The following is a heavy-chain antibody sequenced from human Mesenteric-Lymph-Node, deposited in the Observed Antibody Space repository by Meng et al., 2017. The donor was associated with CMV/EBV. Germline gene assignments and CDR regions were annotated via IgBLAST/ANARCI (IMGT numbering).Heavy chain of an antibody. Sequence: GESLKISCAASGFTFSNFEMNWVRQTPGKGLEWLSYISLSGDTIYYADSVKGRFTISRDNAKNSLYLQMNSLRAEDTAVYYCARDRAVSCRGTTCYYDFDYWGQGTLVTVSS. CDR2: ISLSGDTI. V-gene: IGHV3-48*03. D-gene: IGHD2-2*01. CDR1: GFTFSNFE. J-gene: IGHJ4*02. CDR3: ARDRAVSCRGTTCYYDFDY.